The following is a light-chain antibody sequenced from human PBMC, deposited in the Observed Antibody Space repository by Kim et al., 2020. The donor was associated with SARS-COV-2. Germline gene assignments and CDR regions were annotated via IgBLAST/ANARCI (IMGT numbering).Light chain of an antibody. J-gene: IGKJ5*01. CDR3: HHRTDSPRGA. V-gene: IGKV3-11*01. CDR1: QSVGSY. CDR2: DAS. Sequence: PGDRATLSCRASQSVGSYFAWYQPKPGQPPRLLIYDASVRATGVPARFPGSGYGTDLTLTINSLEPEDFVVYYWHHRTDSPRGAFGQGTRVE.